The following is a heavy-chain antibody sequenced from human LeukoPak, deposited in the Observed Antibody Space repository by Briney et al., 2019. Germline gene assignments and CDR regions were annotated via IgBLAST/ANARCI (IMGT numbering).Heavy chain of an antibody. CDR3: AKVAIAAAGMGGYFVY. V-gene: IGHV3-23*01. Sequence: GGSLRLSCAASGFTLRNYAMSWVRQAPGKGLEWVSGIGDTGVSTYYTESVKGRFTISRDKSKNTLYLQMDSLRTEDTAVYYCAKVAIAAAGMGGYFVYWGQGTLVTVSS. CDR1: GFTLRNYA. D-gene: IGHD6-13*01. CDR2: IGDTGVST. J-gene: IGHJ4*02.